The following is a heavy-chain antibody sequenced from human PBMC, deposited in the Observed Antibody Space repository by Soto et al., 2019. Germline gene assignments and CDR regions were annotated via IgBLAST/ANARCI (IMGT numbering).Heavy chain of an antibody. CDR2: ISAYNGYT. CDR3: ARDPTIFGVVQNYGMDV. D-gene: IGHD3-3*01. J-gene: IGHJ6*02. Sequence: GASGKVSCKSSCYTFTTFGISLFRHAPGQWLEWMGWISAYNGYTNYAQKLQGRVTMTTDTSTSTAYMELRSLRSDDTAVYYCARDPTIFGVVQNYGMDVWGQGTTVTVSS. CDR1: CYTFTTFG. V-gene: IGHV1-18*01.